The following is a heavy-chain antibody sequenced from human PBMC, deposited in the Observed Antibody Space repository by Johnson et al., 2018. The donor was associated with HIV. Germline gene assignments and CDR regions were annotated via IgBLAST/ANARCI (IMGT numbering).Heavy chain of an antibody. J-gene: IGHJ3*02. CDR1: GFTVSSNY. CDR2: IYSGGST. Sequence: VQLVESGGGLVQPGGSLRLSCAASGFTVSSNYMSWVRQAPGKGLEWVSVIYSGGSTYYADSVKGRFTISRDNSKNTLFLQMSSLKTDDTAVYCCTTAIVIDAFDIWGQGTMVTVSS. CDR3: TTAIVIDAFDI. V-gene: IGHV3-66*01. D-gene: IGHD3-16*02.